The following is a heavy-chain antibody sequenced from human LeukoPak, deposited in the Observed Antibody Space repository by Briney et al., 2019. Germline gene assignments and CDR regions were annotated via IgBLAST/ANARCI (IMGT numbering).Heavy chain of an antibody. V-gene: IGHV3-23*01. Sequence: PGGSLRLSCAASGFTFSSYAMSWVRQAPGKGLEWVSAISGSGGTTYYADSVRGRFTISRDSSKNTVYLQMNSLRAEDTAVYYCAKRRSVVMAYYYYGMDVWGQGTTVTVSS. CDR1: GFTFSSYA. J-gene: IGHJ6*02. D-gene: IGHD2-8*01. CDR2: ISGSGGTT. CDR3: AKRRSVVMAYYYYGMDV.